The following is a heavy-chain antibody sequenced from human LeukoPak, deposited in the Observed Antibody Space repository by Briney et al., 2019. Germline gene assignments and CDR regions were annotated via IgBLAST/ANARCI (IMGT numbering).Heavy chain of an antibody. CDR2: IWYDGSNK. Sequence: GGSLRLSCAASGFTFSSYAMHWVRQAPGKGLEWVAVIWYDGSNKYYADSVKGRFTISRDNSKNTLYLQMNSLRAEDTAVYYCARPGRSSGWYEYFQHWGQGTLVTVSS. CDR1: GFTFSSYA. J-gene: IGHJ1*01. V-gene: IGHV3-33*08. D-gene: IGHD6-19*01. CDR3: ARPGRSSGWYEYFQH.